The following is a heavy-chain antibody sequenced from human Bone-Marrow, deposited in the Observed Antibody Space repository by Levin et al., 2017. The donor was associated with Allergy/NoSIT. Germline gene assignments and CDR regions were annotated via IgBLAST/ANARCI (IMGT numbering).Heavy chain of an antibody. J-gene: IGHJ6*02. V-gene: IGHV1-8*01. Sequence: ASVKVSCKTSGYTFTDYDIHWVRQAAGQGLEWMGWMSPRTGNRGYTQRFQGRFSMTSDSSKKTFYMDLSSLRPDDTAVYYCARAFYSSGYVGFYSGLNIWGQGTAVLVSS. CDR3: ARAFYSSGYVGFYSGLNI. CDR1: GYTFTDYD. CDR2: MSPRTGNR. D-gene: IGHD3-22*01.